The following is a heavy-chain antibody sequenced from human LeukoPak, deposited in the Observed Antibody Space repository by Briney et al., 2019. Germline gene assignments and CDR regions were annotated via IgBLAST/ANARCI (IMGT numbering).Heavy chain of an antibody. V-gene: IGHV3-23*01. D-gene: IGHD2/OR15-2a*01. CDR3: ARGGGTTQFDY. CDR1: GFTFNTYA. CDR2: ISGSGGRT. Sequence: GGSLRLSCAASGFTFNTYAMSWVRQAPGKGLEWVSFISGSGGRTYYADSVKGRFTISRDNSKNTLYLQMNSLRVEDTAVYYCARGGGTTQFDYWGQGTLVTVSS. J-gene: IGHJ4*02.